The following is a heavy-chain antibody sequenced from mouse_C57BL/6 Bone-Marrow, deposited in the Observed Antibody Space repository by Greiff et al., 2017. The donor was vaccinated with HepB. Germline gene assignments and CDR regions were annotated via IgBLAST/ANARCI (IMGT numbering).Heavy chain of an antibody. V-gene: IGHV1-81*01. CDR2: IYPRSGNT. D-gene: IGHD2-1*01. Sequence: VQLQQSGAELAGPGASVKLSCKASGYTFTSYGISWVKQRTGQGLEWIGEIYPRSGNTYYNEKFKGKATLTADKSSSTAYMELRSLTSEDSAVYFCAKIYYGNYEGFWGQGTTLTVSS. J-gene: IGHJ2*01. CDR1: GYTFTSYG. CDR3: AKIYYGNYEGF.